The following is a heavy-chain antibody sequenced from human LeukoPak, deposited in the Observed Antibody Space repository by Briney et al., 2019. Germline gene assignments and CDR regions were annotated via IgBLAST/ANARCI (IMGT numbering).Heavy chain of an antibody. CDR2: VTYDGSTT. V-gene: IGHV3-74*01. Sequence: GGSLRLSCAASGFSFTSFWIHWVRQVPGKGLAWVSYVTYDGSTTIYADSVKGRFTISRDNAYNTVYLQMNSLRAEDTAIYYCARASDGWSIDYWGQGTLVTVSS. D-gene: IGHD5-24*01. CDR3: ARASDGWSIDY. CDR1: GFSFTSFW. J-gene: IGHJ4*02.